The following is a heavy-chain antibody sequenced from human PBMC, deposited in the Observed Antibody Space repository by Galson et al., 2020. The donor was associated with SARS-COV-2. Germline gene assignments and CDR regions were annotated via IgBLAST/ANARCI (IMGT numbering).Heavy chain of an antibody. CDR1: GGSISSYY. CDR2: IYYSGST. V-gene: IGHV4-59*01. J-gene: IGHJ6*02. Sequence: LETLSLTCTVSGGSISSYYWSWIRQPPGKGLEWIGYIYYSGSTNYNPSLKSRVTISVDTSKNQFSLKLSSVTAADTAVYYCAGTMVRGVPGTPHYYYYGMDVWGQGTTVTVSS. D-gene: IGHD3-10*01. CDR3: AGTMVRGVPGTPHYYYYGMDV.